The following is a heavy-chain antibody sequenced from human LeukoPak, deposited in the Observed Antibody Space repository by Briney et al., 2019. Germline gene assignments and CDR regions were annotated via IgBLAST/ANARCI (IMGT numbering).Heavy chain of an antibody. J-gene: IGHJ5*02. CDR2: IYYSGST. CDR3: ARARGAWNWFDP. CDR1: GGSISSYY. D-gene: IGHD4/OR15-4a*01. V-gene: IGHV4-59*01. Sequence: SETLSLTCTVSGGSISSYYWSWIRQPPGKGLEWIGYIYYSGSTNYNPSHKSRVTISVDTSKNQFSLKLSSVTAADTAVYYCARARGAWNWFDPWGQGTLVTVSS.